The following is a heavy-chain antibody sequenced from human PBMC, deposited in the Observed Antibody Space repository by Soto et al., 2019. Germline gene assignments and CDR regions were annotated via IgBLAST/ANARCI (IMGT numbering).Heavy chain of an antibody. Sequence: ASVNVSCKASGYTFTSYGISWVRQAPGQGLEWMGWISAYNGNTNYAQKLQGRVTMTTDTSTSTAYMELRSLRSDDTAVYYCARPLGIVGATSYLDYWGQGTLVTVSS. CDR2: ISAYNGNT. J-gene: IGHJ4*02. CDR1: GYTFTSYG. CDR3: ARPLGIVGATSYLDY. V-gene: IGHV1-18*01. D-gene: IGHD1-26*01.